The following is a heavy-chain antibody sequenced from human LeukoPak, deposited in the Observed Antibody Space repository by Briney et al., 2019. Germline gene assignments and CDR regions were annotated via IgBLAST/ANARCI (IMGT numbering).Heavy chain of an antibody. D-gene: IGHD1-1*01. Sequence: QPGGSLGLSCAASGFSFGDSDMNWFRQAPGEGPQWVANINYLGHFTSYADSVKGRFAIARDNSKNMLFLQMDGLRVEDTALYYCAKDPNWEGGYWGQGILVTVSS. CDR2: INYLGHFT. V-gene: IGHV3-23*01. CDR3: AKDPNWEGGY. J-gene: IGHJ4*02. CDR1: GFSFGDSD.